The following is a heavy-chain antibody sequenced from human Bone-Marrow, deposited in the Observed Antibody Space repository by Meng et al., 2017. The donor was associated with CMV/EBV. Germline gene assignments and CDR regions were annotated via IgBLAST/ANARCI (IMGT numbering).Heavy chain of an antibody. J-gene: IGHJ4*02. D-gene: IGHD3-10*01. Sequence: GGSLRLSCAASGFTFSSYGMHWVRQAPGKGLEWVAFIRYDGSNKYYADSVKGRFTVSRDKSENTLYLHMKSLRGNDTAIYYCAMSDSGGRSFESWGQGTRVTVYS. CDR3: AMSDSGGRSFES. V-gene: IGHV3-30*02. CDR1: GFTFSSYG. CDR2: IRYDGSNK.